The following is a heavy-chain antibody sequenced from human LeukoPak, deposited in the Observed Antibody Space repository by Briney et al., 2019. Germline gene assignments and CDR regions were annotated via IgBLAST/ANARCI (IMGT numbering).Heavy chain of an antibody. CDR1: GFTFGGYG. V-gene: IGHV3-20*04. CDR2: INWNGGST. J-gene: IGHJ4*02. Sequence: GGSLRLSCTASGFTFGGYGMSWVRHAPGKGLEWVSGINWNGGSTAYADSVKGRFTISRDNAKNSLYLEMNSLRAEDTALYYCARGSQSYYFDYWGQGTLVTVSS. CDR3: ARGSQSYYFDY.